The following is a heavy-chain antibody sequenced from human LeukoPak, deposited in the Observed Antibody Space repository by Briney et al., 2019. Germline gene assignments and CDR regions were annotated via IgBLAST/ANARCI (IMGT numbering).Heavy chain of an antibody. CDR1: GFTFSSYA. Sequence: GGSLRLSCAASGFTFSSYAMHWVRQAPGKGLEWVAVISYDGSNKYYADSVKGRFTISRDNSKNTLYLQMNSLRAEDTAVYYCARDRPRIAVAGTVIYYYGMDVWGQGTTVTVSS. V-gene: IGHV3-30-3*01. CDR2: ISYDGSNK. CDR3: ARDRPRIAVAGTVIYYYGMDV. D-gene: IGHD6-19*01. J-gene: IGHJ6*02.